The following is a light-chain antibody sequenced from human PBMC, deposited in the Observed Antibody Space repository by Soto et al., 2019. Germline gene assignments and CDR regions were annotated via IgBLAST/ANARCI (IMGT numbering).Light chain of an antibody. CDR2: GAS. CDR3: QQYGSSPRT. V-gene: IGKV3-20*01. Sequence: EIVWTQSPATLSLSPGHSATLSCRATQSVRSSLAWYRQQPGQAPRLLIHGASSRATGIPDRFSGSGSGTDFTLTISRLEPEDFAVYYCQQYGSSPRTFGQGTKVDIK. CDR1: QSVRSS. J-gene: IGKJ1*01.